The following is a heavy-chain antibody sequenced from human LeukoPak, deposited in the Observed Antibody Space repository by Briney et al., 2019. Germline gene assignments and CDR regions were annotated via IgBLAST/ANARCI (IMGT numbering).Heavy chain of an antibody. D-gene: IGHD2-2*02. Sequence: GGSLRLSCAASGFTFSNYWMTWVRQAPGKGLEWVANIKQDGSEKYFVDSVKGRFTISRDSAKNSLYLHMNSLRAEDTAVYYCATEAAIENEGYYYYYMDVWGKGTTVTVSS. CDR2: IKQDGSEK. CDR1: GFTFSNYW. V-gene: IGHV3-7*01. J-gene: IGHJ6*03. CDR3: ATEAAIENEGYYYYYMDV.